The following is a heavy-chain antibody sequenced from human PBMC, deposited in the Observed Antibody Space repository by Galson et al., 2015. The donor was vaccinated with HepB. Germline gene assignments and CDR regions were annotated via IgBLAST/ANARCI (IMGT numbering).Heavy chain of an antibody. Sequence: SLRLSCAASGFTFSSYGMHWVRQAPGKGLEWVAVIWYDGSNKYYADSVKGRFTISRDNSKNTLYLQMNSLRAEDTAVYYCASSYAVAGTGFVNWGQGILVTVSS. CDR3: ASSYAVAGTGFVN. CDR1: GFTFSSYG. D-gene: IGHD6-19*01. CDR2: IWYDGSNK. J-gene: IGHJ5*02. V-gene: IGHV3-33*01.